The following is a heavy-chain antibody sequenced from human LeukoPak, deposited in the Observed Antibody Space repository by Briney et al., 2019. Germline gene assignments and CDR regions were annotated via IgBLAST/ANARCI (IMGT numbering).Heavy chain of an antibody. J-gene: IGHJ4*02. D-gene: IGHD6-13*01. CDR1: GGTFSGYY. Sequence: SETLSLTCAVYGGTFSGYYWNWIRQPPGKGLEWIGEINHSGSTNYNPYLKNRVTITVDTSKNQFSLQLSSVTVADTAVYYCGRGPWQYIAWGQGTLVTVSS. CDR2: INHSGST. V-gene: IGHV4-34*01. CDR3: GRGPWQYIA.